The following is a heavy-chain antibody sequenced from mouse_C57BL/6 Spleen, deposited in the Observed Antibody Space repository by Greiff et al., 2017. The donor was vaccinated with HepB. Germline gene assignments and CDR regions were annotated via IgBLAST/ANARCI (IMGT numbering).Heavy chain of an antibody. CDR2: INPSTGGT. V-gene: IGHV1-42*01. J-gene: IGHJ3*01. CDR3: AQTAQATWFAY. Sequence: VQLKESGPELVKPGASVKISCKASGYSFTGYYMNWVKQSPEKSLEWIGEINPSTGGTTYNQKFKAKATLTVDKSSSTAYMQLKSLTSEDSAVYYCAQTAQATWFAYWGQGTLVTVSA. D-gene: IGHD3-2*02. CDR1: GYSFTGYY.